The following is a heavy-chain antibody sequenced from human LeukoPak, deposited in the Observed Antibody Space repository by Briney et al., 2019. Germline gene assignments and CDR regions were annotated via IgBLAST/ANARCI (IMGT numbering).Heavy chain of an antibody. CDR1: GYNFTDYY. V-gene: IGHV1-2*02. D-gene: IGHD3-10*01. J-gene: IGHJ4*02. Sequence: GASVKVSCKASGYNFTDYYMHWVRQAPGQGLECMGWINPNSGGTNYAQKFQGRVTMTRDTSISTAYMELSRLRSDDTAVYYCARDFGRYYFDYWGQGTLVTVSS. CDR3: ARDFGRYYFDY. CDR2: INPNSGGT.